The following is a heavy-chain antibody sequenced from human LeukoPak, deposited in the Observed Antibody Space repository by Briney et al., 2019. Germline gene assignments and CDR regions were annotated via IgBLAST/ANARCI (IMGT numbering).Heavy chain of an antibody. CDR1: GFTFSSYS. CDR2: IGISSGNT. Sequence: GGFLRLSCAASGFTFSSYSMNWVRQAPGRGLEWISYIGISSGNTKYADSVKGRFTISGDKAKNSVSLQMNSLRVEDTAVYYCARDTKYAFDNWGQGTLVTVSS. V-gene: IGHV3-48*01. D-gene: IGHD2-2*01. J-gene: IGHJ4*02. CDR3: ARDTKYAFDN.